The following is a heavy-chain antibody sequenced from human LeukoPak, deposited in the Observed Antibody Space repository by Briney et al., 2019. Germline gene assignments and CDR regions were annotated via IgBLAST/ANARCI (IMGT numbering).Heavy chain of an antibody. CDR2: TNSDGSST. CDR3: ARDPSVLLWFGPGHFDY. Sequence: GGSLRLSCAASGFTFSSYWMHWVRQAPGKGLVWVSRTNSDGSSTSYADSVKGRFTISRDNAKNTLYLQMNSLRAEDTAVYYCARDPSVLLWFGPGHFDYWGQGTLVTVSS. J-gene: IGHJ4*02. CDR1: GFTFSSYW. D-gene: IGHD3-10*01. V-gene: IGHV3-74*01.